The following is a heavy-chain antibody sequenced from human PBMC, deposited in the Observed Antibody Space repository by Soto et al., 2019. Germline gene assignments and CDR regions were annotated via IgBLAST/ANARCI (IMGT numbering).Heavy chain of an antibody. CDR2: VYHSGRA. V-gene: IGHV4-4*02. D-gene: IGHD3-10*01. CDR1: GDSISDSNW. CDR3: AKAIGSGSYMPF. Sequence: QVQLQESGPGLVKPSGTLSLTCTVSGDSISDSNWWTWVRQPPGKGLEWIGEVYHSGRANYNPSLRSRVTMSADTLKNHVNLRLSSVTAADTAVYYCAKAIGSGSYMPFWGQGTLVAVSP. J-gene: IGHJ4*02.